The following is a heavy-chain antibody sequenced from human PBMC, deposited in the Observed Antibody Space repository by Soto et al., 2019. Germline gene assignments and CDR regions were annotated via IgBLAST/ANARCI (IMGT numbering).Heavy chain of an antibody. Sequence: GASVKVSCKASGYTFTSYAMHWVRQAPGQRLEWMGWINAGNGNTKYSQKFQGRVTITRDTSASTAYMELSSLRSEDTAVYYCARDGPGITGTYPYFYYMDVWGKGTTVTVSS. CDR2: INAGNGNT. D-gene: IGHD1-7*01. CDR1: GYTFTSYA. J-gene: IGHJ6*03. V-gene: IGHV1-3*01. CDR3: ARDGPGITGTYPYFYYMDV.